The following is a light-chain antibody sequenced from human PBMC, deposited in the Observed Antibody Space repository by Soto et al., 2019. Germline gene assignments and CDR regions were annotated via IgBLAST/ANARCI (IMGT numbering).Light chain of an antibody. J-gene: IGLJ1*01. CDR1: SSNIGAGYD. CDR3: QSYDSSLSGAYV. V-gene: IGLV1-40*01. Sequence: QSALTQPPSVSGAPGQRVTISCTGSSSNIGAGYDVHWYQQLPGTAPKLLIYGNSNRPSGVPDRFSGSTSGTSASLAITGLQAEDEADYYCQSYDSSLSGAYVFGTGTKLTVL. CDR2: GNS.